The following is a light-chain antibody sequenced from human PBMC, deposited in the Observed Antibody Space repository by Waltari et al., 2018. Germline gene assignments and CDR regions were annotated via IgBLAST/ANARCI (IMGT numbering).Light chain of an antibody. V-gene: IGLV2-14*03. Sequence: QSALTQPASVSGSPGRSLTISCTGTSSDVGGYNYVSCSQQHPGGAPRLMIYGVTNRPSGVSIRFSGSKSGNTASLTISGLQPEDEAYYYCSSYTTSDTLIFAGGTKLTVL. CDR1: SSDVGGYNY. CDR2: GVT. CDR3: SSYTTSDTLI. J-gene: IGLJ2*01.